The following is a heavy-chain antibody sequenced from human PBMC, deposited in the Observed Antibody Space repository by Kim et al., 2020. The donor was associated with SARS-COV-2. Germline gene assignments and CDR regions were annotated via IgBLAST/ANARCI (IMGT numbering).Heavy chain of an antibody. Sequence: LKSRVTISVTTSKNQFSLKLSSVTAADTAVYYCARHRITMIVVPTGAFDIWGQGTMVTVSS. V-gene: IGHV4-59*08. CDR3: ARHRITMIVVPTGAFDI. D-gene: IGHD3-22*01. J-gene: IGHJ3*02.